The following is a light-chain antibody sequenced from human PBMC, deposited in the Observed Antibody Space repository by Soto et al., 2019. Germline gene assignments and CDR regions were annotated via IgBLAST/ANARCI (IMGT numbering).Light chain of an antibody. J-gene: IGLJ1*01. Sequence: QSALTQPASVSGSPGQSITISCTGTSSDIGSNNYVSWYQQHPGRAPKLIIYEVSNRPSGVSNRFSGSKSGNTASLSISGLQTGDEADYYCSSYTGVSTYVFGNGTKLTVL. CDR2: EVS. CDR1: SSDIGSNNY. CDR3: SSYTGVSTYV. V-gene: IGLV2-14*01.